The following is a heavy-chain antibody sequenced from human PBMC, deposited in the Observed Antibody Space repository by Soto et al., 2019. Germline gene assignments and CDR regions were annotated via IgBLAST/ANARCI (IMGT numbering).Heavy chain of an antibody. V-gene: IGHV1-69*06. CDR2: IIPIFGTA. J-gene: IGHJ4*02. CDR1: GGTFSSYA. CDR3: ATETLNYYDSSGYYYRFDY. D-gene: IGHD3-22*01. Sequence: GASVKVSCKASGGTFSSYAISWVRQAPGQGLEWMGGIIPIFGTANYAQKFQGRVTITADKSTSTAYMELSSLRSEDTAVYYCATETLNYYDSSGYYYRFDYWGQGTLVTVSS.